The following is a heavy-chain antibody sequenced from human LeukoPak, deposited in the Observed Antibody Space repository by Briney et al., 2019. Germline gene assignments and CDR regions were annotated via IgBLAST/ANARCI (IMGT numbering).Heavy chain of an antibody. J-gene: IGHJ4*02. CDR3: ARDQRAHCSGTTCYSFDS. Sequence: GPLILSCAASGFTFSSYNMNWVRQAPGKGLEWVSSVSSSSSYIYYADSVKGRFTISRDNAKNSLYLQMNSLRAEDTAVYYCARDQRAHCSGTTCYSFDSWGQGTLVTVSS. CDR2: VSSSSSYI. V-gene: IGHV3-21*06. CDR1: GFTFSSYN. D-gene: IGHD2/OR15-2a*01.